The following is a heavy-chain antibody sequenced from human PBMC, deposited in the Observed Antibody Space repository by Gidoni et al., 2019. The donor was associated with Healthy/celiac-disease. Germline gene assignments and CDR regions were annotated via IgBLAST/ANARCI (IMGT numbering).Heavy chain of an antibody. CDR3: ARFHLGMITFGGVYAFDI. CDR1: GGSISSGGYS. V-gene: IGHV4-31*03. J-gene: IGHJ3*02. D-gene: IGHD3-16*01. CDR2: IYYSGST. Sequence: QVQLQESGPGLVKPSQTLSLTCTVSGGSISSGGYSWSLIRQHPGKGLEWIGYIYYSGSTYYNPSLKSRVTISVDTSKNQFSLKLSSVTAADTAVYYCARFHLGMITFGGVYAFDIWGQGTMVTVSS.